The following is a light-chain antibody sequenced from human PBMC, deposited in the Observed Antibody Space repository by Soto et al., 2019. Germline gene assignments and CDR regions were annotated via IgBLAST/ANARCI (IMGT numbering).Light chain of an antibody. CDR2: GAS. V-gene: IGKV3-20*01. Sequence: EIVLTQSPGTLSLSPGERATLSCRASQSVNNNYLAWYQQKPGQAPRLLIFGASSRATGIPDRFSGSGFGXDXTXXISXXXPXDFAVYYCQHYRSSPPKYTFGQGTNLEIK. J-gene: IGKJ2*01. CDR3: QHYRSSPPKYT. CDR1: QSVNNNY.